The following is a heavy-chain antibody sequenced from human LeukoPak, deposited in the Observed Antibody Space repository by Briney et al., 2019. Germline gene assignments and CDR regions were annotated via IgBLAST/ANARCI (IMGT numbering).Heavy chain of an antibody. Sequence: GGSLRLSCAASGFTFSSYGMHWVRQAPGKGLEWVAVIWYDGSNKYYADSVKGRFTISRDNSKNTLYLQMNSLRAEDTAVYYCARDRRSGSYGVTYWFDPWGQGTLVTVSS. V-gene: IGHV3-33*01. CDR1: GFTFSSYG. D-gene: IGHD1-26*01. J-gene: IGHJ5*02. CDR2: IWYDGSNK. CDR3: ARDRRSGSYGVTYWFDP.